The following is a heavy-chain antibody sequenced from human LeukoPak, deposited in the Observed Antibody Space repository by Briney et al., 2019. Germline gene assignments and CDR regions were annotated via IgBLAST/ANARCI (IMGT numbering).Heavy chain of an antibody. CDR3: ARPVVLGAYLRGAYYFDS. Sequence: GGSLRLSCAASGFTFISYAMSWVRQAPGKGLEWVSAISGSGGSIYYADSVKGRFTVSRDNSKNTLYLQMNTLRAEDTAVYYCARPVVLGAYLRGAYYFDSWGQGTLVTVSS. D-gene: IGHD3-16*01. J-gene: IGHJ4*02. CDR2: ISGSGGSI. CDR1: GFTFISYA. V-gene: IGHV3-23*01.